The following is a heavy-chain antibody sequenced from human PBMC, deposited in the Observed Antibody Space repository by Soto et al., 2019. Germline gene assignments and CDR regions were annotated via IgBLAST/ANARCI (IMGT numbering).Heavy chain of an antibody. J-gene: IGHJ4*02. D-gene: IGHD3-10*01. CDR2: ISGSGGST. CDR3: AKAAYYYGSGSYFPFDY. V-gene: IGHV3-23*01. Sequence: EVQLLESRGGLVQPGGSLRLSCAASGFTFSSHGMSWVRQAPGKGLEWVSSISGSGGSTYYADSVKGRFTISRDNSKNTLYLQMNSLRVEDTAVYYCAKAAYYYGSGSYFPFDYWGQGTLVTVSS. CDR1: GFTFSSHG.